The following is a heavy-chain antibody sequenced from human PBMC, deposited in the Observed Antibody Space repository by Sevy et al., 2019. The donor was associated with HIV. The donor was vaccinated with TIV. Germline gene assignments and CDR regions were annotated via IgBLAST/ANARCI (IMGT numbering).Heavy chain of an antibody. D-gene: IGHD3-22*01. J-gene: IGHJ4*02. CDR2: INSISTYI. CDR3: ARGPDYYDSSGYYYQ. CDR1: GFTFSSYS. Sequence: GGYLRLSCAASGFTFSSYSMHWVRQAPGKGLEWLSSINSISTYIYYADSVKGRFTISRDNAKNSLYLHMNSLRAEDTAVSYCARGPDYYDSSGYYYQWGQGTLVTVSS. V-gene: IGHV3-21*01.